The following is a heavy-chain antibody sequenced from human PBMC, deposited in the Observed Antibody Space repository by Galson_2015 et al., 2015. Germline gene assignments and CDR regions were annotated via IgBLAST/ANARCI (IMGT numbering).Heavy chain of an antibody. V-gene: IGHV3-48*02. CDR2: ISSSSTII. Sequence: SLSLSCAASGFIFSNYRMNWVRQAPGKGLEWLSYISSSSTIIYYADSVKGRFTISRDNAKNSLFLQMNSLRDEDTAVYYCARHYAEDYGDHDAFHIWGQGTMVTVSS. CDR3: ARHYAEDYGDHDAFHI. J-gene: IGHJ3*02. D-gene: IGHD4-17*01. CDR1: GFIFSNYR.